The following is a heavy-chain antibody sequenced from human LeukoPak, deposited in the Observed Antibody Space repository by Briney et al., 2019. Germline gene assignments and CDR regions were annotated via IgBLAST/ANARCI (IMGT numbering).Heavy chain of an antibody. V-gene: IGHV1-46*01. J-gene: IGHJ5*02. Sequence: ASVKVSCKASGYTFTSYYIHWVRQAPGQGLEWMGIINPSGGSTSYAQKFQGRVTMTRDTSTSTVYMELSRLRSEDTAVYYCATHCSSTSCYLPLDPWGQGTLVTVSS. CDR2: INPSGGST. CDR3: ATHCSSTSCYLPLDP. D-gene: IGHD2-2*01. CDR1: GYTFTSYY.